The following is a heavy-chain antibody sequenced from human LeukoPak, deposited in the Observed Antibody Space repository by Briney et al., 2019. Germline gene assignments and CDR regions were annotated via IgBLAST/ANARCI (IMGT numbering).Heavy chain of an antibody. V-gene: IGHV4-61*02. J-gene: IGHJ6*03. CDR1: GGSVRRGNYY. CDR3: ARWSGSVTARNYYYYMDA. D-gene: IGHD6-6*01. CDR2: IYTSGTT. Sequence: PSETLSLTCTVSGGSVRRGNYYWTWIRQPAGSGLEWIGRIYTSGTTDYNPSLRTRVTISVDASRNQFSPNLSSVTAADTAVYYCARWSGSVTARNYYYYMDAWGEGTTVTVSS.